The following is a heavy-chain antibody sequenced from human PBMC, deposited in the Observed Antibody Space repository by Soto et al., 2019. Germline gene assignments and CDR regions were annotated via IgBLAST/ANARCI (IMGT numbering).Heavy chain of an antibody. V-gene: IGHV3-23*01. J-gene: IGHJ3*02. D-gene: IGHD4-17*01. Sequence: EVQLLESGGGLVQPGGSLRLSCAASGFTFSSYAMSWVRQAPGKGLEWVSAISGSGGSTYYADSVKGRFTISSDNSKNKLYLQMNSLRAEDTAVYYCANDDYGGNSRNAFDIWGQGTIVTVSS. CDR3: ANDDYGGNSRNAFDI. CDR2: ISGSGGST. CDR1: GFTFSSYA.